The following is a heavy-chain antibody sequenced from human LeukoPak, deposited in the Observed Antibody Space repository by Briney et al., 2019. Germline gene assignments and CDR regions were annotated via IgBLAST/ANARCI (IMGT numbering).Heavy chain of an antibody. CDR2: IYYSGST. J-gene: IGHJ3*02. D-gene: IGHD3-3*01. V-gene: IGHV4-30-4*08. CDR3: ARDLSRNDFWSGLDAFDI. CDR1: GGSISSGDYY. Sequence: PSETLSLTCTVSGGSISSGDYYWSWIRQPPGKGLEWIGYIYYSGSTYYNPSLKSRVTISVDTSKNQFSLKLSSVTAADTAVYYCARDLSRNDFWSGLDAFDIWGQGTMVTVSS.